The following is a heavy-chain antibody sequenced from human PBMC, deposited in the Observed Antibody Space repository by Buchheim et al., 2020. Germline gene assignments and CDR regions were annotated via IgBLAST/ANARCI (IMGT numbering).Heavy chain of an antibody. V-gene: IGHV3-48*01. CDR2: ISSSSSTI. CDR3: AREGYYDSSGYYTEGHTMDV. J-gene: IGHJ6*02. Sequence: EVQLVESGGGLVQPGGSLRLSCAASGFTFSSYSMNWVRQAPGKGLEWVSYISSSSSTIYYADSVKGRFTISRDNAKNSLYLQMNSLSAEDTAVYYCAREGYYDSSGYYTEGHTMDVWGQGTT. D-gene: IGHD3-22*01. CDR1: GFTFSSYS.